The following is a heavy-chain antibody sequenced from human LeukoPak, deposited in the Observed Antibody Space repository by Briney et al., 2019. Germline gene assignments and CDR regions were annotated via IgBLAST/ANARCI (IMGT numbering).Heavy chain of an antibody. Sequence: SETLSLTCTVSGDSISSNSYYWGWIRQPPGKGLEWIGSIYSSGSTYYNASLQSRVTISIETSKNQISLRLNSVTAADTAIYYCAKSGGYGLIDYWGQGTLVTVSS. V-gene: IGHV4-39*01. CDR3: AKSGGYGLIDY. J-gene: IGHJ4*02. CDR2: IYSSGST. D-gene: IGHD1-26*01. CDR1: GDSISSNSYY.